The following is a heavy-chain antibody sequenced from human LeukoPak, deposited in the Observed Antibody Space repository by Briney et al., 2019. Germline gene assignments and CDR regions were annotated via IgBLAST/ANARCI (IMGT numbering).Heavy chain of an antibody. CDR2: INHSGST. J-gene: IGHJ4*02. CDR3: ARGQDYDSSGYYSD. CDR1: GGSFSGYY. Sequence: SETLSLTCAVYGGSFSGYYWSWIRQPPGKGLEWIGEINHSGSTNYNPSLKSRVTISVDTSKNQFPLKLSSVTAADTAVYYCARGQDYDSSGYYSDWGQGTLVTVSS. D-gene: IGHD3-22*01. V-gene: IGHV4-34*01.